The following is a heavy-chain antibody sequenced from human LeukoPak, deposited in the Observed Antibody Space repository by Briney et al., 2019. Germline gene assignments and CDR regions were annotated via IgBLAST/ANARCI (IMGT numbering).Heavy chain of an antibody. Sequence: SSETLSLTCAVYGGSFSGYYWSWIRQPPGKGLEWIGEINHSGSTNYNPSLKSRVTISVDTSKNQFSLKLSSVTAADTAVYYCARGRVIVGAANWFDPWGQGTLVTVSS. J-gene: IGHJ5*02. D-gene: IGHD1-26*01. CDR1: GGSFSGYY. V-gene: IGHV4-34*01. CDR3: ARGRVIVGAANWFDP. CDR2: INHSGST.